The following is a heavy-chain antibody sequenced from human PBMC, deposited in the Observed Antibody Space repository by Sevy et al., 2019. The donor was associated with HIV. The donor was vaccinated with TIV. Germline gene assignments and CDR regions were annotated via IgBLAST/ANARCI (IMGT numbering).Heavy chain of an antibody. J-gene: IGHJ5*02. CDR3: ARTAVAGNYNWFDP. V-gene: IGHV1-2*02. CDR1: GYTFTGYH. D-gene: IGHD6-19*01. Sequence: ASVKVSCKASGYTFTGYHLHWMRQAPGLGLEWMGGMNPLIGLTQYDEKFQGRVSMTRDTATSTAYMELTRLTSDDTAVYYCARTAVAGNYNWFDPWGQGTLVTVSS. CDR2: MNPLIGLT.